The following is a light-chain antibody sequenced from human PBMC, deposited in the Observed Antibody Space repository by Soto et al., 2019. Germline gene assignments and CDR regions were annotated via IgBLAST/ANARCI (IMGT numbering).Light chain of an antibody. V-gene: IGKV1-33*01. CDR2: DAS. J-gene: IGKJ5*01. CDR1: QDISNY. Sequence: DIQMTQSPSSLSASVGDRVTITCQASQDISNYLNWYRQKPGKAPKLLIYDASNLETGVPSRFSGSGSGTEFTLTISSLQPDDFATYYCQQSYSTPPITFGQGTRLEIK. CDR3: QQSYSTPPIT.